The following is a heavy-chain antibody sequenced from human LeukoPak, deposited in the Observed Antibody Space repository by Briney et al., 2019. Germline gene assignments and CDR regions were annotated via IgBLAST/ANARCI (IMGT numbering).Heavy chain of an antibody. CDR1: GFTFSSYE. V-gene: IGHV3-48*03. Sequence: PGGSLRLSCAASGFTFSSYEMNWVRQAPGKGLEWVSYISSSGSTIYYADSVKGRFTISRDNAKNSLYLQMNSLRAEDTAVYYCARARSRIAVAGTRGKYFDYWGQGTLVTVSS. J-gene: IGHJ4*02. CDR2: ISSSGSTI. CDR3: ARARSRIAVAGTRGKYFDY. D-gene: IGHD6-19*01.